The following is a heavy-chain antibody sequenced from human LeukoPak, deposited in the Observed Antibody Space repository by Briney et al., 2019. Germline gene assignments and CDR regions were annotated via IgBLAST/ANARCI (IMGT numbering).Heavy chain of an antibody. CDR2: VRGNGDTT. CDR3: AKSLFGGLDY. Sequence: GGSLRLSCAASGFTFSTYAMSWVRQAPRKGLEWVSGVRGNGDTTSYADSVKGRFTISRDNSKNTLYLQMNSLRVEDTAVYYCAKSLFGGLDYWGQGTLVTVSS. D-gene: IGHD3-16*02. V-gene: IGHV3-23*01. CDR1: GFTFSTYA. J-gene: IGHJ4*02.